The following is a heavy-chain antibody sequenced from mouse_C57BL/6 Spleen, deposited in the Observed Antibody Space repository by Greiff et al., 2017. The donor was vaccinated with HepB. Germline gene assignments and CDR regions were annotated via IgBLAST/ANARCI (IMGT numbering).Heavy chain of an antibody. CDR3: ARSRDGYYVG. CDR1: GYTFTSYG. Sequence: VKLVESGAELARPGASVKLSCKASGYTFTSYGISWVKQRTGQGLEWIGEIYPRSGNTYYNEKFKGKATLTADKSSSTAYMELRSLTSEDSAVYFCARSRDGYYVGWGQGTTLTVSS. D-gene: IGHD2-3*01. J-gene: IGHJ2*01. V-gene: IGHV1-81*01. CDR2: IYPRSGNT.